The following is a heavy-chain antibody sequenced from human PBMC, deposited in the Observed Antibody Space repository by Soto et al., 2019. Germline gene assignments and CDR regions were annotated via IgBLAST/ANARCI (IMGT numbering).Heavy chain of an antibody. Sequence: SETLSLTCTVSGGSISSGDYYWSWIRQPPGKGLEWIGYIYYSGSTYYNPSLKSRVTISVDTSKNQFSLKLSSVTAADTAVYYCARVYVVSHYYYYGMDVWGQGTTVPVSS. CDR3: ARVYVVSHYYYYGMDV. CDR2: IYYSGST. V-gene: IGHV4-30-4*01. D-gene: IGHD2-2*01. CDR1: GGSISSGDYY. J-gene: IGHJ6*02.